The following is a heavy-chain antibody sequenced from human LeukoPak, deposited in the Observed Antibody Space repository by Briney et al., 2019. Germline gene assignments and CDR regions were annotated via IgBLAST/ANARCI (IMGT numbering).Heavy chain of an antibody. CDR3: ARIMGDYYDSSGYHRGDYFDY. CDR1: GFSLSTSGMC. CDR2: IDWDDDK. V-gene: IGHV2-70*11. J-gene: IGHJ4*02. D-gene: IGHD3-22*01. Sequence: SGPTLMNPTQTLTLTCTFSGFSLSTSGMCVSWIRQPPGKALEWLARIDWDDDKYYSTSLKTRLTISKDTSKNQVVLTMTNMDPVDTATYYCARIMGDYYDSSGYHRGDYFDYWGQGTLVTVSS.